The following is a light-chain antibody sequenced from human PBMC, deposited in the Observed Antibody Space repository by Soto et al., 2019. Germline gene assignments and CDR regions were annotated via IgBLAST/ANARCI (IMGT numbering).Light chain of an antibody. CDR2: DAS. J-gene: IGKJ4*01. CDR1: RDISNY. V-gene: IGKV1-33*01. CDR3: QQYDNLPLT. Sequence: DIQMTQAPSSLSASVGDRVTITCQASRDISNYLNWYQQKPGKAPKLLSYDASNLETGVPSRFSGSGSGTDFTFTISSLQPEDIATYYCQQYDNLPLTFGGGTQVEIK.